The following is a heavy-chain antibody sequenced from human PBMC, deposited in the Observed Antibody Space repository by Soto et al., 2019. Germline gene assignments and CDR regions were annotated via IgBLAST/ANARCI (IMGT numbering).Heavy chain of an antibody. D-gene: IGHD3-3*01. V-gene: IGHV3-30*18. J-gene: IGHJ6*02. CDR3: AKKVWSSPMDV. CDR1: GFTFSSYG. Sequence: QVQLVESGGGVVQPGRSLRLSCAASGFTFSSYGLHWVRQAPGTGLEWVAVISYDGSNTYYSDSVKGRSTISRDNSNNPLNLQMNSLRSDDTALHYIAKKVWSSPMDVWRQGTTVTVS. CDR2: ISYDGSNT.